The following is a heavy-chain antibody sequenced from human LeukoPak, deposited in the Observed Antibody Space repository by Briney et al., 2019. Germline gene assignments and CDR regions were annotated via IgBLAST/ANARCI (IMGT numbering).Heavy chain of an antibody. CDR1: GYSFTGYY. CDR3: ARDSPDGSGTYYNDSPDY. V-gene: IGHV1-2*02. J-gene: IGHJ4*02. Sequence: ASVKVSCKASGYSFTGYYIHWVRQAPGQGLEYMGWINPDSGGTNYPQRFQGRVSMTTDTSTSTAYMDLRSLRSDDTAIYYCARDSPDGSGTYYNDSPDYWGQGTLVTVSS. D-gene: IGHD3-10*01. CDR2: INPDSGGT.